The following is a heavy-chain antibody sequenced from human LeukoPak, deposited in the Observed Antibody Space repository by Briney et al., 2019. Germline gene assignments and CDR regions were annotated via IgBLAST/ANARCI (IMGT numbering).Heavy chain of an antibody. Sequence: SETLSLTCTVSGGSISTYYWNWIRQPAGKGLEWIGRIYTTGITNYNPSLKSRVSVSVDTSKNQFSLKLSSVTAADTAVYYCARDGQYYDSAFDIWGQGTMVTVSS. J-gene: IGHJ3*02. CDR2: IYTTGIT. D-gene: IGHD3-22*01. V-gene: IGHV4-4*07. CDR1: GGSISTYY. CDR3: ARDGQYYDSAFDI.